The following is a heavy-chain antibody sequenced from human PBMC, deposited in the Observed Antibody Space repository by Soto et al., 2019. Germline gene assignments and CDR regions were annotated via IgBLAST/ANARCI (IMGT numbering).Heavy chain of an antibody. CDR1: GDSVNSENSY. CDR3: ARDGGKGRGVIGHY. V-gene: IGHV4-61*01. Sequence: PSETLSLTCTVSGDSVNSENSYWNWIRQAPGKGPEWIGYIYYNGGTNYSPSLKSRATILLDTSTNQFSLTLTSVTAADTAVYYCARDGGKGRGVIGHYWGRGILVTVSS. CDR2: IYYNGGT. J-gene: IGHJ4*02. D-gene: IGHD3-16*02.